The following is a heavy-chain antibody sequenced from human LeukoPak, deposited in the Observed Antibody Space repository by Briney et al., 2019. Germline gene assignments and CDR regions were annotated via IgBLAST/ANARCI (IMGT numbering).Heavy chain of an antibody. CDR3: ARGGDYYDSSGSRPSVFDY. CDR2: INHSGST. V-gene: IGHV4-34*01. D-gene: IGHD3-22*01. J-gene: IGHJ4*02. Sequence: SETLSLTCAVYGGSFSGYYWSWIRQPPGKGLEWIGEINHSGSTNYNPSLKSRVTISVDTSKNQFSLKLSSVTAADTAVYYCARGGDYYDSSGSRPSVFDYWGQGTLVTVSS. CDR1: GGSFSGYY.